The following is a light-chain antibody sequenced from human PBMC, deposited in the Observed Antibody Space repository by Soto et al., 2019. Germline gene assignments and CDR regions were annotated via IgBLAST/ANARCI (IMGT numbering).Light chain of an antibody. Sequence: QSVLTQPPSVSGAPGQRVTISCTGSSSNIGAGYYVNWYQQLPGTAPKLLIYGNSNRPSRVPDRFSGFKSGTSASLAITGLQANDGADYSCKSFHSSLRVSVFGGGTQLTVL. V-gene: IGLV1-40*01. CDR1: SSNIGAGYY. CDR2: GNS. J-gene: IGLJ2*01. CDR3: KSFHSSLRVSV.